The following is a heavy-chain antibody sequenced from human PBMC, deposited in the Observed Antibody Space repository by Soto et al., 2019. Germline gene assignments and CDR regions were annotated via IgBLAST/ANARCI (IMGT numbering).Heavy chain of an antibody. J-gene: IGHJ5*02. D-gene: IGHD2-8*01. CDR3: ARDRRMRWFDP. CDR2: IYYSGST. CDR1: GGSISSYY. Sequence: SETLSLTCTVSGGSISSYYWSWIRQPPGKGLEWIGYIYYSGSTNYNPSLKSRVTISVDTSKNQFSLKLSSVTAADTAVYYCARDRRMRWFDPWGQGTLVTVSS. V-gene: IGHV4-59*01.